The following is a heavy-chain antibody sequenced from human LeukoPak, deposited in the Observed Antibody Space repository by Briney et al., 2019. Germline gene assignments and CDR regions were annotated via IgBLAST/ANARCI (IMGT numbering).Heavy chain of an antibody. V-gene: IGHV4-39*07. CDR2: IDYSETI. CDR3: ARDRYYYDSSGYLFDP. Sequence: SETLSLTCNVSGDSISSYYWGWIRQPPGKGLEWIGSIDYSETIYYNPSLESRVTISVDTSNNQFSLKLSSVTAADTAVYYCARDRYYYDSSGYLFDPWGQGTLVTVSS. CDR1: GDSISSYY. D-gene: IGHD3-22*01. J-gene: IGHJ5*02.